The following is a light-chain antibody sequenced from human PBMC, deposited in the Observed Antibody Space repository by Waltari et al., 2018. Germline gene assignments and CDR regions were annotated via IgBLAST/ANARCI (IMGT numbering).Light chain of an antibody. CDR3: QQRSNWPPYIT. CDR2: DAS. CDR1: QSVSSY. Sequence: EIVLTQSPAPLSLSPGERATLSCRASQSVSSYLAWYQQKPGQAPRLLIYDASNRATGIPARFSGSGSGTDFTLTISSLEPEDFAVYYCQQRSNWPPYITFGQGTRLEIK. V-gene: IGKV3-11*01. J-gene: IGKJ5*01.